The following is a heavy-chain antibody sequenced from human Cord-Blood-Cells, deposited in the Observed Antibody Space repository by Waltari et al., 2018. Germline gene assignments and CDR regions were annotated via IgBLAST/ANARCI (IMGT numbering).Heavy chain of an antibody. Sequence: QVQLVQSGAEVKKPGPSVKVSCKVSVYTLTDLSMHWVRQAPGKGLEWMGGFDPEDGETIYAQKFQGRVTMTEDTSTDTAYMELSSLRSEDTAVYYCATGSIAARFFAFDIWGQGTMVTVSS. CDR2: FDPEDGET. V-gene: IGHV1-24*01. J-gene: IGHJ3*02. CDR1: VYTLTDLS. D-gene: IGHD6-6*01. CDR3: ATGSIAARFFAFDI.